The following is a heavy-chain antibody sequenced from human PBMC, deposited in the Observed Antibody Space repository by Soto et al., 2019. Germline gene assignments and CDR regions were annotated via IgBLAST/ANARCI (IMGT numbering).Heavy chain of an antibody. CDR1: GGSISSYY. Sequence: SETLSLTCTVSGGSISSYYWSWIRQPPGKGLEWIGYIYYSGSTNYNPSLKSRVTISVDTSKNQFSLKLSSVTAADTAVYYCARLRENDYSNYYYGMDVWGQGTTVTVSS. V-gene: IGHV4-59*08. CDR2: IYYSGST. J-gene: IGHJ6*02. CDR3: ARLRENDYSNYYYGMDV. D-gene: IGHD4-4*01.